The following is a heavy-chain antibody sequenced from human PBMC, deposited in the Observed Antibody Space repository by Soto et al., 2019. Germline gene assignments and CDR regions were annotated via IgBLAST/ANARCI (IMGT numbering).Heavy chain of an antibody. Sequence: ASVKVSCKGSGYTFNAYHIHWVRQAPGQGLEWLGWINPDSGDTNAAQKFQGWVTMSRDTSITTAYMELTRLTSDDTAVYFCARDPRGWCHDDTCHSPYYHAMDVWGQGTTVTVSS. V-gene: IGHV1-2*04. CDR1: GYTFNAYH. CDR3: ARDPRGWCHDDTCHSPYYHAMDV. J-gene: IGHJ6*02. D-gene: IGHD2-8*01. CDR2: INPDSGDT.